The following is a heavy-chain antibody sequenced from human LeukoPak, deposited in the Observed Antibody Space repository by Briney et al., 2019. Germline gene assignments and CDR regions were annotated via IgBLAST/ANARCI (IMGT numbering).Heavy chain of an antibody. CDR1: GFTFSSYG. V-gene: IGHV3-33*01. Sequence: GRSLRLSCAASGFTFSSYGMHWVRQAPGKGLEWVAVIWYDGSNKYYADSVKGRFTISRGNSKNTLYLQMNSLRAEDTAVYYCARGGAATDAFDIWGQGTMVTVSS. J-gene: IGHJ3*02. D-gene: IGHD2-15*01. CDR3: ARGGAATDAFDI. CDR2: IWYDGSNK.